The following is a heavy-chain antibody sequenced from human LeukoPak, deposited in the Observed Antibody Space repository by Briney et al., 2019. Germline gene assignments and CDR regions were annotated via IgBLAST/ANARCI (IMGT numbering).Heavy chain of an antibody. Sequence: PSEILSLTCAVYGGSFSGYYWSWIRQPPGKGLEWIGEMDRPGSTNSNPSLKIRVTISVDTSKNQFSLKVSSVTAADTAVYYCARGTLHVDTAMVRSGNGMDVWGQGTTVIVSS. CDR1: GGSFSGYY. CDR2: MDRPGST. J-gene: IGHJ6*02. CDR3: ARGTLHVDTAMVRSGNGMDV. V-gene: IGHV4-34*01. D-gene: IGHD5-18*01.